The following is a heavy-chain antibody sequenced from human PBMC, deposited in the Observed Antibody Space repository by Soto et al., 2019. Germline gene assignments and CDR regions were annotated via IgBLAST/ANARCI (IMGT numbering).Heavy chain of an antibody. CDR2: IWYDGGNK. Sequence: QVQLVESGGGVVQPGRSLRLSCAASAFNFSSYVMHWVRQAPGKGLEWVAVIWYDGGNKYYANSVKGRFTISRDNSKNPLYQQMNSLRAEDTAVYYCARDGQWLPRDGLRSSYYCDYWGQGTLVTVSS. CDR3: ARDGQWLPRDGLRSSYYCDY. CDR1: AFNFSSYV. V-gene: IGHV3-33*01. D-gene: IGHD6-19*01. J-gene: IGHJ4*02.